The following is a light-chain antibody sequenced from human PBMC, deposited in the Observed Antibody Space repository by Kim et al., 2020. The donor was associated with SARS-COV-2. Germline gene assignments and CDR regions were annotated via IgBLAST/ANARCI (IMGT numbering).Light chain of an antibody. CDR2: GNT. Sequence: QSVLTQPSSVSGAPGQRVTISCTGSSSNIGAFYNVHWYQHLPGTAPKLLIYGNTNRPSGVPDRFSGSKSGTSASLAITGLQAEDEADYYCQSYDRSLAGYVFGTGTKVTVL. V-gene: IGLV1-40*01. CDR1: SSNIGAFYN. J-gene: IGLJ1*01. CDR3: QSYDRSLAGYV.